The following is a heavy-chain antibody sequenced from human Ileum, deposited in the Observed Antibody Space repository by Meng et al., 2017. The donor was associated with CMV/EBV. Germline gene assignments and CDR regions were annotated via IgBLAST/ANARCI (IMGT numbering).Heavy chain of an antibody. D-gene: IGHD5-12*01. CDR2: IIPMFDSV. J-gene: IGHJ4*02. Sequence: QGQVGQPGGGVRKPESSVKVSCKASGGTFTNYSISWVRQAPRQGLEWMGGIIPMFDSVNYAQKFQGRVTITADKSTSTAYMELSSLRSEDTAVYYCATSRGYSAYEAPSFVYWGQGTLVTVSS. CDR1: GGTFTNYS. CDR3: ATSRGYSAYEAPSFVY. V-gene: IGHV1-69*14.